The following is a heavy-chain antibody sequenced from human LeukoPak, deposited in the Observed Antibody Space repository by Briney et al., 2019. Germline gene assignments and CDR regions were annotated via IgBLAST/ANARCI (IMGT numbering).Heavy chain of an antibody. CDR3: ASKYSSGWYYFDY. CDR1: GGTFSSYA. V-gene: IGHV1-69*13. D-gene: IGHD6-19*01. Sequence: ASVKVSCKASGGTFSSYAISWVRQAPGQGLEWMGGIIPIFGTANYAQKFQGRVTITADESTSAAYMELSSLRSEDTAVYYCASKYSSGWYYFDYWGQGTLVTVSS. CDR2: IIPIFGTA. J-gene: IGHJ4*02.